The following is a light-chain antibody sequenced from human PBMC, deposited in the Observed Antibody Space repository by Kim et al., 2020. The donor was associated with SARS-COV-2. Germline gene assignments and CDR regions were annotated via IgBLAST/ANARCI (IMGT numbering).Light chain of an antibody. CDR3: QSYDNSLSGYV. CDR2: GEI. CDR1: SSNIGAGYE. V-gene: IGLV1-40*01. Sequence: RVTISCTGSSSNIGAGYEVHWYQQLPGTAPKLLIYGEINRPSGVPDRFSGSKSGTSASLAITGLQTEDEADYYCQSYDNSLSGYVFGTGTKVTVL. J-gene: IGLJ1*01.